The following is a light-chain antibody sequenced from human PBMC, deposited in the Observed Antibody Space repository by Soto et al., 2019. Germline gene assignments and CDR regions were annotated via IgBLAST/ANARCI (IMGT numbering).Light chain of an antibody. J-gene: IGLJ3*02. CDR1: SSDVGSYNL. Sequence: QSALTQPASVSGSPGQSITISCTGTSSDVGSYNLVSWYQQHPGKAPKLMIYEVSKRPSGVSNRFSGSKSGNTASLTISGLQAEDEADYYCCSYAGSSLGVFGGGTKPTVL. V-gene: IGLV2-23*02. CDR2: EVS. CDR3: CSYAGSSLGV.